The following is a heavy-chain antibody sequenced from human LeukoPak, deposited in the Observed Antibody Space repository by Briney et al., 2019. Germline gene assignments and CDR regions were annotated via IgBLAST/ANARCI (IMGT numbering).Heavy chain of an antibody. CDR3: AKDPAVAGTSYFDL. D-gene: IGHD6-19*01. CDR2: ISSDGSYQ. CDR1: GFTFSDYG. J-gene: IGHJ2*01. Sequence: PGGSLRLSCTASGFTFSDYGMHWVRQAPGKGLEWVAIISSDGSYQYYVDSVKGRFTISRDNSKNTLYLQMNSLRVEDTAVYYCAKDPAVAGTSYFDLWGRGTLVTVSS. V-gene: IGHV3-30*18.